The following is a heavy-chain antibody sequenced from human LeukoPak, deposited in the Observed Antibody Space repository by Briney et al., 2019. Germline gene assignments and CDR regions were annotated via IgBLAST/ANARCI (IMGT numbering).Heavy chain of an antibody. J-gene: IGHJ4*02. Sequence: GRSLRLSCAASGFTFSSNGMHWVRQAPGKGLEWVAVIWYDGSNKYYADSVKGRFTISRDNSKNTLYLQMNSLRAEDTAVYYCAKDIWFGELLGWYFDYWGQGTLVTVSS. CDR1: GFTFSSNG. V-gene: IGHV3-33*06. CDR2: IWYDGSNK. CDR3: AKDIWFGELLGWYFDY. D-gene: IGHD3-10*01.